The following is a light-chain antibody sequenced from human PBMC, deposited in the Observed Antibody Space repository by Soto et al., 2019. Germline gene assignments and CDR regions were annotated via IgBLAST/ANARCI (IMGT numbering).Light chain of an antibody. CDR2: EGS. CDR1: SSDVGSYNL. CDR3: CSYAGSSTFYV. V-gene: IGLV2-23*01. Sequence: LTQPASVSGSPGQSITISCTGNSSDVGSYNLVSWYQQHPGKAPKLMIYEGSKRPSGVSNRFSGSKSGNTASLTISGLQAEDEADYYCCSYAGSSTFYVFGTGTKVTVL. J-gene: IGLJ1*01.